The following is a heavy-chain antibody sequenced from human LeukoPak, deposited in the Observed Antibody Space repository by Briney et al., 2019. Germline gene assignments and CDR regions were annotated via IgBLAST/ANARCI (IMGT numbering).Heavy chain of an antibody. D-gene: IGHD4-17*01. CDR2: VSGSGGSA. CDR1: GFTFSSYA. CDR3: AKDDYGDFDY. Sequence: GGSLRPSCAASGFTFSSYAMGWVRQAPGKGLEWVSAVSGSGGSAYYADSVKGRFTISRDNSKNTLYLQMNSLRAEDTAVYYCAKDDYGDFDYWGQETLVTVSS. V-gene: IGHV3-23*01. J-gene: IGHJ4*02.